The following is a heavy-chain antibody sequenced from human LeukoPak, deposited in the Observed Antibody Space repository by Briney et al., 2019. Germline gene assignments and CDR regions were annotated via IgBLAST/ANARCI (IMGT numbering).Heavy chain of an antibody. CDR3: ARDSRITMIVVVRRGPLDY. D-gene: IGHD3-22*01. Sequence: GGSLRLSCEASEFTFSSYAMHWVRQAPGKGLEWVAVISYDGSNKYYADSVKGRFTISRDNYKNTLYLQMNSLRAEDTAVYYCARDSRITMIVVVRRGPLDYWGQGTLVTVFS. V-gene: IGHV3-30-3*01. CDR1: EFTFSSYA. J-gene: IGHJ4*02. CDR2: ISYDGSNK.